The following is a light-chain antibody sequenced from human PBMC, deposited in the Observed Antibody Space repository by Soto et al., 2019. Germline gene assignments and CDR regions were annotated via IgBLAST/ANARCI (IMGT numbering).Light chain of an antibody. CDR2: GAS. CDR3: QHYHSVPFT. Sequence: DIQMTQSPSSLSASVGDRVTITCQASQDIKKYLNWYQQKPGKAPKLLISGASSLETRVPSRFSGSGSGIHFTFTISSLQPQDIATNYCQHYHSVPFTFGPGTKVDI. CDR1: QDIKKY. V-gene: IGKV1-33*01. J-gene: IGKJ3*01.